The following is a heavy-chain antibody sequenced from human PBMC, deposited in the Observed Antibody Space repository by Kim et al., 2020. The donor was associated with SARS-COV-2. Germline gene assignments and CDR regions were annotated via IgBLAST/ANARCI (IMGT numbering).Heavy chain of an antibody. V-gene: IGHV1-24*01. D-gene: IGHD3-3*01. CDR2: FDPEDGET. CDR3: ATSLLRFLEWLSPIDY. CDR1: GYTLTELS. Sequence: ASVKVSCKVSGYTLTELSMHWVRQAPGKGLEWMGGFDPEDGETIYAQKFQGRVTMTEDTSTDTAYMELSSLRSEDTAVYYCATSLLRFLEWLSPIDYWGQGTLVTVSS. J-gene: IGHJ4*02.